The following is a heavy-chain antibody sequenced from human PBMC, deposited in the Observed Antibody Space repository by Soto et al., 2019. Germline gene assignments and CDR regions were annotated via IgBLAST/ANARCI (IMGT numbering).Heavy chain of an antibody. CDR2: IWYDGSNK. CDR1: GFTFSSYG. Sequence: GGSLRLSCAASGFTFSSYGMHWVRQAPGKGLEWVAVIWYDGSNKYYADSVKGRFTISRDNSKNTLYLQMNSLRAEDTAVYYCARDRRSIVVVPAAIDYWGQGTLVTVSS. J-gene: IGHJ4*02. V-gene: IGHV3-33*01. CDR3: ARDRRSIVVVPAAIDY. D-gene: IGHD2-2*01.